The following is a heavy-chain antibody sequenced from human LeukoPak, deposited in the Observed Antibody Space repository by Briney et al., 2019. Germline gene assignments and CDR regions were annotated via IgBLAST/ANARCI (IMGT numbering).Heavy chain of an antibody. V-gene: IGHV4-39*01. CDR1: GGSISSSSYY. J-gene: IGHJ4*02. Sequence: SQTLSLTCTVSGGSISSSSYYWGWLRQPPGKGLEWIVSIYYSGSTYYNPSLKSRVTISVDTSKNQFSLKLSSVTAADTAVYYCARLRITNSSGWYYFDYWGQGTLVTVSS. CDR2: IYYSGST. D-gene: IGHD6-19*01. CDR3: ARLRITNSSGWYYFDY.